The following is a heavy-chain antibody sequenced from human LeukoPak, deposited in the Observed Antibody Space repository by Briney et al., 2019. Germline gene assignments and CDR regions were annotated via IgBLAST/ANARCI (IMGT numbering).Heavy chain of an antibody. D-gene: IGHD4/OR15-4a*01. Sequence: PSETLPLTCTVSGGSINSRSDYWGWIRQPPGKGLEWIGSIYYSGSTHYNPSLKSRVTMSIDTSKNQFSLRLSSVTAADTAVYYCARRPGEYGGNDFDYWGQGTLVSASS. J-gene: IGHJ4*02. V-gene: IGHV4-39*01. CDR2: IYYSGST. CDR3: ARRPGEYGGNDFDY. CDR1: GGSINSRSDY.